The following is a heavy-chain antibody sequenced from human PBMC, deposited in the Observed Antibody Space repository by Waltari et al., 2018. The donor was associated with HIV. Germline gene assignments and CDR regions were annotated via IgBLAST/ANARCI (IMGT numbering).Heavy chain of an antibody. CDR2: ITGGGGNI. J-gene: IGHJ4*02. CDR1: GFTFNNYA. V-gene: IGHV3-23*01. CDR3: AKGSELVPAAMSLDS. Sequence: EVQMLESGGGLVQPGGSLRLSCAASGFTFNNYAMTWVRQAPGKRVEGVSSITGGGGNIFRADSGKGRFIIARDNSKNRLYLQMSSLRGEDTAVYYCAKGSELVPAAMSLDSWGQGTLVTVSS. D-gene: IGHD2-2*01.